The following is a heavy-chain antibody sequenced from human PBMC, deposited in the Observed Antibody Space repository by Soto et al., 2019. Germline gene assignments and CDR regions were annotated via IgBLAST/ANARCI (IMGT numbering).Heavy chain of an antibody. D-gene: IGHD3-10*01. J-gene: IGHJ4*02. CDR2: INPILSMS. Sequence: QVQLVQSGAEVKRPGSSVKVSCKASGDTFAFHSINWVRQAPGLGLEWMGRINPILSMSNYAQRFQGRVTWTADKSTSTAYMVLSSLRSEDTAIYYCATSYGSGYRAFDYWGQGALVTVSS. CDR3: ATSYGSGYRAFDY. CDR1: GDTFAFHS. V-gene: IGHV1-69*02.